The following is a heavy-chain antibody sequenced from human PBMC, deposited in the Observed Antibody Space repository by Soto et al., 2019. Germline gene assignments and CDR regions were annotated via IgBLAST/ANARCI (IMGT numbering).Heavy chain of an antibody. J-gene: IGHJ6*02. V-gene: IGHV4-30-4*01. CDR3: ARQIQLWNYYYYGMDV. D-gene: IGHD5-18*01. CDR1: GGSISSGDYY. Sequence: SETLSLTCTVSGGSISSGDYYWSWIRQPPGKGLEWIGYIYYSGSTYYNPSLKSRVTISVDTSKNQFSLKLSSVTAADTAVYYCARQIQLWNYYYYGMDVWGQGTTVTVS. CDR2: IYYSGST.